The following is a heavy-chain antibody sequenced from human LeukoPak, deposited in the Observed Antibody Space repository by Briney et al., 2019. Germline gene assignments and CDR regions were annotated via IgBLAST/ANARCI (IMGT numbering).Heavy chain of an antibody. CDR2: FDPEDDET. J-gene: IGHJ4*02. D-gene: IGHD2-2*01. V-gene: IGHV1-24*01. Sequence: ASVKVSCKVSGSTLTELSMHWVRQAPGKGLEWMGGFDPEDDETIYAQRFQGRVTMTEDTSTDTAYMELSSLRSEDTAVYYCARAASTENDYWGQGTLVTVSS. CDR3: ARAASTENDY. CDR1: GSTLTELS.